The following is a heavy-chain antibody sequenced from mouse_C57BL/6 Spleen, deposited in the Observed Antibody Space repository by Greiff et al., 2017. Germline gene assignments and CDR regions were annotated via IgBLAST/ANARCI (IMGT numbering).Heavy chain of an antibody. CDR1: GYTFTSYW. V-gene: IGHV1-64*01. D-gene: IGHD2-4*01. Sequence: QVQLQQPGAELVKPGASVKLSCKASGYTFTSYWMHWVKQRPGQGLEWIGMIHPNSGSTNYNEKFKSKATLTVDKSSSTAYMQLSSLTSADSAVYDCARRGDYPWFAYWGQGTLVTVSA. J-gene: IGHJ3*01. CDR3: ARRGDYPWFAY. CDR2: IHPNSGST.